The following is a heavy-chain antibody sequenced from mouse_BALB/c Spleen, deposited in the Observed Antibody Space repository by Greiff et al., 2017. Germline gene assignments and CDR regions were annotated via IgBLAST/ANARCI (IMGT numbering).Heavy chain of an antibody. D-gene: IGHD2-4*01. CDR2: ITPSTGYT. V-gene: IGHV1-7*01. CDR1: GYTFTSYW. J-gene: IGHJ3*01. Sequence: VQGVESGAELAKPGASVKMSCKASGYTFTSYWMHWVKQRPGQGLAWIGYITPSTGYTEYNQKFKDKATLTADKSSSTAYMQLSSLTSEDSAVYYCARSAMITWLDYWGQGTLVTVSA. CDR3: ARSAMITWLDY.